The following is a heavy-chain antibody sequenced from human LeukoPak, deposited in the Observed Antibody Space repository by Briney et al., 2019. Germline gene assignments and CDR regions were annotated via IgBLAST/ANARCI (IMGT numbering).Heavy chain of an antibody. V-gene: IGHV4-39*07. J-gene: IGHJ4*02. CDR2: IYHSGST. CDR1: GDSISSSNCY. CDR3: ARFTMIALFDY. D-gene: IGHD3-22*01. Sequence: SETLSLTCTVSGDSISSSNCYWGWIRQPPGKGLEWIGSIYHSGSTYYNPSLKSRVTISVDTSKNQFSLKLSSVTAADTAMYYCARFTMIALFDYWGQGTLVTVSS.